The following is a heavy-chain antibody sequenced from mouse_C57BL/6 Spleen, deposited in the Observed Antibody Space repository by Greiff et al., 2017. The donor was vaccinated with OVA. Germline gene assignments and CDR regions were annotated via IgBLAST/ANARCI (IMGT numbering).Heavy chain of an antibody. Sequence: QVQLQQSGAELVRPGASVKLSCKASGYTFTDYYINWVKQRPGQGLEWIARIYPGSGNTYYNEKFKGKATLTAEKSSSTAYMQLSSLTSEDSAVYFCARGDGSSIDYWGQGTTLTVSS. CDR1: GYTFTDYY. D-gene: IGHD1-1*01. CDR3: ARGDGSSIDY. V-gene: IGHV1-76*01. CDR2: IYPGSGNT. J-gene: IGHJ2*01.